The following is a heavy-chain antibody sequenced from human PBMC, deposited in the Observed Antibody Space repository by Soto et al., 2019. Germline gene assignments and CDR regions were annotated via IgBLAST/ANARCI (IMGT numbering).Heavy chain of an antibody. CDR3: ARRHLAVAVSPWFDP. CDR2: IDSSGEK. Sequence: QVTLKESGPVLVKPTETLTWRCTVSGLSITDSEMGVSWIRQPPGQPLGWLAHIDSSGEKSYRTFLKSRLAISKDTSKSHIVLTMTNMDPADTATYYCARRHLAVAVSPWFDPWGQGIPVTVSS. J-gene: IGHJ5*02. CDR1: GLSITDSEMG. V-gene: IGHV2-26*01. D-gene: IGHD6-19*01.